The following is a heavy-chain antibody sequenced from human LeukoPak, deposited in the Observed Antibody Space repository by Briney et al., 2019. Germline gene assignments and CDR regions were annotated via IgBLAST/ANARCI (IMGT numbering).Heavy chain of an antibody. CDR2: IYSGGST. J-gene: IGHJ5*02. V-gene: IGHV3-53*01. CDR3: ARQVDFSSGWSNWFDP. Sequence: GGSPRLSCAASGFTVSANYMSWVRQAPGKGLEWVSVIYSGGSTYYADSVKGRFTISRDNSKNTLYLQLNTLRADDTAVYYCARQVDFSSGWSNWFDPWGQGTLVSVSS. D-gene: IGHD6-19*01. CDR1: GFTVSANY.